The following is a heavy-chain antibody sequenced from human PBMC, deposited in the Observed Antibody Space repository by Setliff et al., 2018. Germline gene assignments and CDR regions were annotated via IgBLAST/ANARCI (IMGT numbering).Heavy chain of an antibody. D-gene: IGHD3-3*01. Sequence: VASVKVSCKASGYTFTGYYMHWVRQAPGQGLEWMGWINPNSGGTNYAQKFQGWVTMTRDTSISTAYMELSRLRSDDTAVYYCARLYYNFWSGYFWEHAQFDPWGQGTLVTVSS. CDR2: INPNSGGT. V-gene: IGHV1-2*04. CDR1: GYTFTGYY. J-gene: IGHJ5*02. CDR3: ARLYYNFWSGYFWEHAQFDP.